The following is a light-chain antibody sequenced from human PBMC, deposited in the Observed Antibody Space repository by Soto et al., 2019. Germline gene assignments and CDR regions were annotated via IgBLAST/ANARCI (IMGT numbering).Light chain of an antibody. Sequence: DIQLTQSPPSLSATVGDRVTIXXRASQTIDSYLNWFQQKPGMAPEILIYAASKLQSGVPSRFRGSGSGTDFTLTIDTLQPDDFASYYCQQTRSGITFGQGTRLEIK. CDR3: QQTRSGIT. V-gene: IGKV1-39*01. CDR2: AAS. J-gene: IGKJ5*01. CDR1: QTIDSY.